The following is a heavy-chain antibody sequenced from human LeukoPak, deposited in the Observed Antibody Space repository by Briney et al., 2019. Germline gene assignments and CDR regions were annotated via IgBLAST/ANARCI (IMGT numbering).Heavy chain of an antibody. CDR3: AKDRGYRLYYFDY. CDR1: GFTFDDYA. V-gene: IGHV3-9*01. D-gene: IGHD5-12*01. Sequence: GGSLRLSCAASGFTFDDYAMHWVRQAPGKGLEWVSGISWNSGSIGYADSVKGRFTISRDNAKNSLYLQMNSLRAEDTALYYCAKDRGYRLYYFDYWGQGTLVTVSS. J-gene: IGHJ4*02. CDR2: ISWNSGSI.